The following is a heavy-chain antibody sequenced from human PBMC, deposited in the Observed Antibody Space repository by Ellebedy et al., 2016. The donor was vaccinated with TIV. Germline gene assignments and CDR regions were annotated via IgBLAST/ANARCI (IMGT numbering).Heavy chain of an antibody. D-gene: IGHD7-27*01. CDR3: AHPGDRAEGLDY. Sequence: GESLKISCAVSGFAFSSLWMSWVRQAPGKGLEWVASVSQDGSGRNYMDSVKGRFTISRDNARKSLFLQMNTLRADDSAIYYCAHPGDRAEGLDYWGQGTLVTVSS. CDR1: GFAFSSLW. J-gene: IGHJ4*02. V-gene: IGHV3-7*01. CDR2: VSQDGSGR.